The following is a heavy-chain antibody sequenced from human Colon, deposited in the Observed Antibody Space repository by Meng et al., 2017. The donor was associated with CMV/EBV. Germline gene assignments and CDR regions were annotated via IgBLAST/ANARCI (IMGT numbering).Heavy chain of an antibody. D-gene: IGHD2-8*02. CDR3: ATITGAR. J-gene: IGHJ4*02. V-gene: IGHV3-7*01. Sequence: GGSLRLSCAASGFPFSYAWMTWVRQAPGKGLEWVATTKEDGSAKFYVDSVKGRFHISRDNAKSSLYLQMDSLRAEDTAIYYCATITGARWGQGTLVTVSS. CDR1: GFPFSYAW. CDR2: TKEDGSAK.